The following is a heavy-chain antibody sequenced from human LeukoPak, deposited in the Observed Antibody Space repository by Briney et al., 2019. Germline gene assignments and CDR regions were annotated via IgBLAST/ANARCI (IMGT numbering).Heavy chain of an antibody. CDR2: IIPIFGTA. CDR3: ARLAVAGKFDY. D-gene: IGHD6-19*01. J-gene: IGHJ4*02. V-gene: IGHV1-69*05. CDR1: GGTFSSYA. Sequence: EASVKVSCKASGGTFSSYAISWVRQAPGQGLEWMGWIIPIFGTANYAQKFQGRVTITTDESTSTAYMELSSLRSEDTAVYYCARLAVAGKFDYWGQGTLVTVSS.